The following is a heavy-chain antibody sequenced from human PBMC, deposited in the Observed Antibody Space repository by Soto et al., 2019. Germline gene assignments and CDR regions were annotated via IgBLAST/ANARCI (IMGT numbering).Heavy chain of an antibody. J-gene: IGHJ4*02. Sequence: QVQLQQWGAGLLKPSETLSLTCAVYGGSFSGYYWSWIRQPPGKGLEWIGEINHSGSTNYNPSLKSRVTISVDTSKNQFSLKLSSVTAADTAVYYCARGPYDFWSGYPYYFDYWGQGTLDTVSS. CDR1: GGSFSGYY. CDR2: INHSGST. CDR3: ARGPYDFWSGYPYYFDY. D-gene: IGHD3-3*01. V-gene: IGHV4-34*01.